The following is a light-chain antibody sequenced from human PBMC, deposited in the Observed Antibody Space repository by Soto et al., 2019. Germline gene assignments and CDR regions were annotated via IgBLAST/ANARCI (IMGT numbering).Light chain of an antibody. CDR3: QQFSSYPLT. V-gene: IGKV3-20*01. J-gene: IGKJ4*01. Sequence: TQSPSTLSASVGDRVTITCRASQTVRNNYLAWYQQKPGQAPKLLIHDASSRATGIPDRFSGGGSGTDFILTISRLEPEDFAVYYCQQFSSYPLTFGGGTKVEIK. CDR1: QTVRNNY. CDR2: DAS.